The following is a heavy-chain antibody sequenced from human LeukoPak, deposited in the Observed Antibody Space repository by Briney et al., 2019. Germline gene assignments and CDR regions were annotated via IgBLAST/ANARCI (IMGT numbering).Heavy chain of an antibody. D-gene: IGHD3-10*01. CDR1: GFTFSSYG. V-gene: IGHV3-30*18. CDR3: AKDRGSYYLAYYYGMDV. CDR2: ISYDGSNK. Sequence: GGSLRLSCAASGFTFSSYGIHWVRQAPGKGLEWVAVISYDGSNKYYADSVKGRFTISRDNSKNTLYLQMNSLRAEDTAVYYCAKDRGSYYLAYYYGMDVWGQGTTVTVSS. J-gene: IGHJ6*02.